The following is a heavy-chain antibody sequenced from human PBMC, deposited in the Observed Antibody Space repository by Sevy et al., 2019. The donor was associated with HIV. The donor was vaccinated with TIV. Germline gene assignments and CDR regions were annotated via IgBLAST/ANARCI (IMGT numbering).Heavy chain of an antibody. J-gene: IGHJ6*03. V-gene: IGHV3-49*04. CDR1: GFSFGAYA. Sequence: GGSLRLSCRVSGFSFGAYAMSWVRQAPGKGLECVGFIRSKDYGGTTEYAASVEGRFLISRDDSKSIAYLQMNSVKIEVTASYYGTRGGRRSGPGLTDYYYYMDVWGKGTMVTVSS. D-gene: IGHD2-15*01. CDR3: TRGGRRSGPGLTDYYYYMDV. CDR2: IRSKDYGGTT.